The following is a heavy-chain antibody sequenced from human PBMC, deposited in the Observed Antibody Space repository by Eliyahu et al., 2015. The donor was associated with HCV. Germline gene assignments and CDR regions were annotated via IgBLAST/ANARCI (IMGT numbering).Heavy chain of an antibody. CDR1: GFSGFTFDYFG. Sequence: EMHLLESGGGLVQPGGSLRLSCAASGFSGFTFDYFGMYWVRQAPGKGLEWVAHISGNSDRTDYAESVKGRFTISRDNSMSSVSLQMDSLRTEDTAVYYCAKDGIPANGVYDAFDVWGQGTLVTVSS. D-gene: IGHD2-2*01. J-gene: IGHJ3*01. V-gene: IGHV3-23*01. CDR3: AKDGIPANGVYDAFDV. CDR2: ISGNSDRT.